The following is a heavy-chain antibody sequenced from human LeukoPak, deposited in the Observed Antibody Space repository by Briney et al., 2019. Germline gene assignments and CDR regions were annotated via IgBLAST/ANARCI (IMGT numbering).Heavy chain of an antibody. J-gene: IGHJ4*02. CDR3: TRMTRGHDY. V-gene: IGHV4-34*01. CDR1: GVSFDDYY. CDR2: INHSGYT. Sequence: AETLSLTCAVSGVSFDDYYWAWVRQTPGKGREWIGEINHSGYTNDSPSLKSRVTLSIDTSRKQFSLNLRSVTVADAGTYYCTRMTRGHDYWGQGTLVTVSS. D-gene: IGHD3-10*01.